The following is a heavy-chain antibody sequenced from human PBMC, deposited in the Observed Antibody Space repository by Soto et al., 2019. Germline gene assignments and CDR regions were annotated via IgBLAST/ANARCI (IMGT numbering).Heavy chain of an antibody. J-gene: IGHJ6*02. CDR2: INPNSGGT. Sequence: ASVKVSCKASGYTFTGYYMHWVRQAPGQGLEWMGWINPNSGGTNYAQKFQGWVTMTRDTSISTAYMELSRLRSDDTAVYYCARSAGYCSSTSCDPEYYYGMDVWGQGTTVTVSS. CDR1: GYTFTGYY. CDR3: ARSAGYCSSTSCDPEYYYGMDV. D-gene: IGHD2-2*01. V-gene: IGHV1-2*04.